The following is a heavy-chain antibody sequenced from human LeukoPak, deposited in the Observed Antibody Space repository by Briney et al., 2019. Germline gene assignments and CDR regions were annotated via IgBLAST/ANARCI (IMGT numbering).Heavy chain of an antibody. CDR3: ARDIVVVPAAYSLSYYYYYMDV. CDR2: INHSGST. V-gene: IGHV4-34*01. Sequence: SETLSLTCAVYGGSFSGYYWSWIRQPPGNGLGWIGEINHSGSTNYNPSLKSRVTISVDTSKNQFSLKLSSVTAADTAMYYCARDIVVVPAAYSLSYYYYYMDVWGKGTTVTVSS. CDR1: GGSFSGYY. J-gene: IGHJ6*03. D-gene: IGHD2-2*01.